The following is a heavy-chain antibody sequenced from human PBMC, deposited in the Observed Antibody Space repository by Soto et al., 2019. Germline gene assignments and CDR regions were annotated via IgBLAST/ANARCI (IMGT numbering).Heavy chain of an antibody. J-gene: IGHJ5*02. D-gene: IGHD6-13*01. CDR3: AREVGRSSWYKWFDP. Sequence: SETLSLTCTVSGGSVSSCSYYWSWIRQPPGKGLEWIGYIYYSGSTNYNPSLKSRVTISVDTSKNQFSLKLSSVTAADTAVYYCAREVGRSSWYKWFDPWGQGTLVTVSS. CDR1: GGSVSSCSYY. V-gene: IGHV4-61*01. CDR2: IYYSGST.